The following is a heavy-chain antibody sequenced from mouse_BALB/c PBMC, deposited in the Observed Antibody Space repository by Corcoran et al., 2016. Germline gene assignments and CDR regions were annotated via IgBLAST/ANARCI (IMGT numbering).Heavy chain of an antibody. CDR1: GYTFTEYT. Sequence: EVQLQQSGPELVKPGASVKISCKTSGYTFTEYTMHWVKQSHGKSLEWIGCINPNNGVTSYNQKFKGKATLTVDKSSSTAYMELRSLTSEDSAVYDCARRDWDVRKTGAWVAYWGQGTLVTVSA. CDR2: INPNNGVT. CDR3: ARRDWDVRKTGAWVAY. J-gene: IGHJ3*01. V-gene: IGHV1-22*01. D-gene: IGHD4-1*01.